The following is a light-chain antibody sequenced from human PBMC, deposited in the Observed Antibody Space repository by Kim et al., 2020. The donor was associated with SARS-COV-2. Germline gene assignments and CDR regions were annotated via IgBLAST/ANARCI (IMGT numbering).Light chain of an antibody. CDR2: XVA. V-gene: IGLV2-11*01. CDR3: SSYAGSSSLL. Sequence: VTISCTXTSSXXGVXNYVSWYQXRXDKAPXXMLYXVAERPSGVPDRFSGSKSGNTAFLTISGLQAEXEGDYYCSSYAGSSSLLFGGGTXVTVL. J-gene: IGLJ3*02. CDR1: SSXXGVXNY.